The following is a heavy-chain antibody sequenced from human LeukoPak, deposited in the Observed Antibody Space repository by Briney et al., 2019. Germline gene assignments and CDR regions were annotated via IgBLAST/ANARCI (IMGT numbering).Heavy chain of an antibody. CDR2: IYYTET. CDR1: GGSVSNYY. Sequence: SETLSLTCTVSGGSVSNYYWSWIRQSPGKGLEWIGYIYYTETSYNPSLKSRVTISADTSKNQFSLKLYSVTAADTAVYYCATRKLGNDYWGQGALVTVSS. CDR3: ATRKLGNDY. V-gene: IGHV4-59*02. D-gene: IGHD7-27*01. J-gene: IGHJ4*02.